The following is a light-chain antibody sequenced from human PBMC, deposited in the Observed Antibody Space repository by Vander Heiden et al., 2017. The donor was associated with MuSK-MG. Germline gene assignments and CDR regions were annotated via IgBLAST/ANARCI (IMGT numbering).Light chain of an antibody. CDR3: QQRSLWPPGAR. CDR2: DAS. J-gene: IGKJ1*01. Sequence: EIVLTQSPVTLSLSPGERATLSCRASQNINNYLAWYQQKPGQAPRLLIFDASNRATGIPARFSGSGSGTDFILTISSLEPEDFAVYFCQQRSLWPPGARFRHETKVEIK. V-gene: IGKV3-11*01. CDR1: QNINNY.